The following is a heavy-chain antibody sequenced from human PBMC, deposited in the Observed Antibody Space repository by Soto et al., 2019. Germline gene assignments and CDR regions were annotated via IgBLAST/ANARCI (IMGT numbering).Heavy chain of an antibody. D-gene: IGHD1-1*01. CDR3: ARRDGYNSYYFGY. V-gene: IGHV4-34*01. CDR1: GGSFSGYY. Sequence: SETLSLTCAVYGGSFSGYYWSWIRQPPGKGLEWIGEINHSGSTNYNPSLKSRVTISVDTSKNQFSLKLSSVTAADTAVYYCARRDGYNSYYFGYWGQGTLVTVSS. CDR2: INHSGST. J-gene: IGHJ4*02.